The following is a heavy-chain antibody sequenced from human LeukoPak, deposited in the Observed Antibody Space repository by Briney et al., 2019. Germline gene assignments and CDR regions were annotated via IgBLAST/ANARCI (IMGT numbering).Heavy chain of an antibody. D-gene: IGHD3-10*01. V-gene: IGHV4-30-2*01. CDR3: AREGRSGLDV. J-gene: IGHJ6*02. CDR2: IYHSGST. Sequence: SETLSLTCAVSGGSISSGGYSWSWIRQPPGKGLEWIGYIYHSGSTYYNPSLKSRVTISVDRSKNQFSLKLSSVTAADAAVYYCAREGRSGLDVWGQGTTVTVSS. CDR1: GGSISSGGYS.